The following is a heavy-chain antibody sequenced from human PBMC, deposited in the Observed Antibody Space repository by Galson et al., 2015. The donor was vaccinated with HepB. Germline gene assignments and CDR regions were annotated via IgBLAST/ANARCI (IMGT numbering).Heavy chain of an antibody. CDR3: ARDRLVFGPSIAVAVLDY. CDR2: TYYRSKWYN. D-gene: IGHD6-19*01. Sequence: CAISGDSVSSNSAAWNRIRQSPSRGLEWLGRTYYRSKWYNDYAVSVKSRITINPDTSKNQFSLQLNSVTPEDTAVYYCARDRLVFGPSIAVAVLDYWGQGTLVTVSS. CDR1: GDSVSSNSAA. J-gene: IGHJ4*02. V-gene: IGHV6-1*01.